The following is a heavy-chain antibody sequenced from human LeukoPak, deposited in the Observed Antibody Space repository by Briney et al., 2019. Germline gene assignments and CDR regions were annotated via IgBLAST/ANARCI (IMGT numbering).Heavy chain of an antibody. CDR3: AKDIPAYQLLWAFDI. D-gene: IGHD2-2*01. CDR2: ISWNSGSM. Sequence: GGSLRLSCAASGFTFDDYAMHWVRQAPGKGLEGVSGISWNSGSMGYADSVKGRFTISRDNAKNSLYLQMNSLRAEDTALYYCAKDIPAYQLLWAFDIWGQGTMVTVSS. J-gene: IGHJ3*02. CDR1: GFTFDDYA. V-gene: IGHV3-9*01.